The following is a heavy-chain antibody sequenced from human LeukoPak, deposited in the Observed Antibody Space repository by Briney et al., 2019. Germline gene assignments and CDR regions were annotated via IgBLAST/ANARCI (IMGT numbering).Heavy chain of an antibody. D-gene: IGHD3-9*01. CDR2: ISWNSGSI. CDR3: AKGYFDWLFPFDY. V-gene: IGHV3-9*01. Sequence: PGGSLRLSCAASGFTFDDYAMHWVRQAPGKGLEWVSGISWNSGSIGYADSVKGRFTISRDNAKNSLYLQMNSLRAEDTALYYCAKGYFDWLFPFDYWGQGILVTVSS. CDR1: GFTFDDYA. J-gene: IGHJ4*02.